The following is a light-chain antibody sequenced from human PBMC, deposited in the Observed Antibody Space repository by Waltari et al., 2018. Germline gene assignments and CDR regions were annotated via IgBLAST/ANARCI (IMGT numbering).Light chain of an antibody. CDR3: QQYYSTPWT. Sequence: DIVMTQSPDSLAVSLGERATINCTSSQRVLYSSNNESYLAWYQQKPGQPPKLLIYWAPTREAGVPDRFSGSGSGTDFTLTISSLQAEDVAVYYCQQYYSTPWTFGQGTKVEIK. CDR1: QRVLYSSNNESY. CDR2: WAP. J-gene: IGKJ1*01. V-gene: IGKV4-1*01.